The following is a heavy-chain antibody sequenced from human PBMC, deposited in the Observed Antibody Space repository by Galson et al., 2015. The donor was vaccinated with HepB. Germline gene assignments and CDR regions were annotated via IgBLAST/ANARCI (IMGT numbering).Heavy chain of an antibody. V-gene: IGHV3-74*01. Sequence: SLRLPCAASGFAFSNYWMHWVRQPPGTGLVWVSRVKSDEETADYADSVRGRFTISRDNAKNRLFLHMDCLTVDDTAVYFCARTITPAPIPLFDSWGQGTLVTVSS. CDR2: VKSDEETA. CDR1: GFAFSNYW. D-gene: IGHD3-10*01. J-gene: IGHJ4*02. CDR3: ARTITPAPIPLFDS.